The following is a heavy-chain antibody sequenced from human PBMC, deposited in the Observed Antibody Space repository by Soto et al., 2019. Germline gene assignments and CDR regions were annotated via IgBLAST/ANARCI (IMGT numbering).Heavy chain of an antibody. V-gene: IGHV3-23*01. CDR3: AKALIPARQDPWWVDYGMDV. CDR1: GFTFSSYA. CDR2: ISGSGGST. Sequence: GGSLRLSCAASGFTFSSYAMSWVRQAPGKGLEWVSAISGSGGSTYYADSVKGRFTISRDNSKNTLYLQMNSLRAEDTAVYYCAKALIPARQDPWWVDYGMDVWGQGTTVNVS. J-gene: IGHJ6*02. D-gene: IGHD2-2*01.